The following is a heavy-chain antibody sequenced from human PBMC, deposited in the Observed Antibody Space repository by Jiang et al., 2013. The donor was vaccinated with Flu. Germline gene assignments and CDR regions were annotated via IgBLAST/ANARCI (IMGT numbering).Heavy chain of an antibody. V-gene: IGHV5-51*01. CDR1: GYTFTSYW. CDR3: ARRTTVTTGTDF. D-gene: IGHD4-17*01. CDR2: IYPGNSDT. Sequence: GAEVKKPGDSLRISCKGSGYTFTSYWIAWVRQMPGKGLEWMGIIYPGNSDTRYSPSFQGQVTISVDKSNSTAYLQWSSLKASDTAMFYCARRTTVTTGTDFWGQGTLVTVPS. J-gene: IGHJ4*02.